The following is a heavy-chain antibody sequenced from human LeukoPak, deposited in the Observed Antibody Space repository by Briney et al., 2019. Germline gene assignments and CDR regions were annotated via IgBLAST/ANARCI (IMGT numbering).Heavy chain of an antibody. D-gene: IGHD6-13*01. J-gene: IGHJ5*02. V-gene: IGHV4-59*01. Sequence: SETLSLTCTVSGGSISSYYWGWIRQPPGKVLEWIGYIYYSGSTNYNPSLKSRVTISVDTSKNQFSLKLSSVTAADTAVYYCARENAAVHAPNWFDPWGQGTLVTVSS. CDR1: GGSISSYY. CDR2: IYYSGST. CDR3: ARENAAVHAPNWFDP.